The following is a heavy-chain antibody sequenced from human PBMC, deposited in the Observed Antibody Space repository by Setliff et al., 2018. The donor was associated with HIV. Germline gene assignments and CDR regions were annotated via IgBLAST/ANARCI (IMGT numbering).Heavy chain of an antibody. V-gene: IGHV1-3*01. D-gene: IGHD6-19*01. J-gene: IGHJ4*02. CDR2: INAGDDNT. Sequence: GASVKVSCKAFGYTFSTNAIHWVRQVPGQRLEWMGYINAGDDNTRYSEKFQGRVTITRDTSANTAYMELSSLRSEDTAVYYCARGSCSGCYLSDYWGLGTLVTVSS. CDR1: GYTFSTNA. CDR3: ARGSCSGCYLSDY.